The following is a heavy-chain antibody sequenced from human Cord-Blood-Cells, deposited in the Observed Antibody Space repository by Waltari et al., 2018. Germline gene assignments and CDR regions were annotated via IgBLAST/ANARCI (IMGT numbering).Heavy chain of an antibody. J-gene: IGHJ3*02. CDR3: ASVWVDAFDI. D-gene: IGHD1-26*01. CDR1: GYTFTGYY. V-gene: IGHV1-2*07. CDR2: INPNSCGT. Sequence: QVQLVQSGAEVKKPGASVKVSCKDSGYTFTGYYMPWVRQAPGQGLEWMVWINPNSCGTNYEPKFKGRDPMTRDTSISTAYIELSRLRSDDTSVYYCASVWVDAFDIWGQGTMVTVSS.